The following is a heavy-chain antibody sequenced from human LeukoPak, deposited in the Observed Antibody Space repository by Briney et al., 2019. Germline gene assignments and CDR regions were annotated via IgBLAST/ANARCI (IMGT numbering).Heavy chain of an antibody. Sequence: GGSLRLSCAASGFTFSSYAMHWVRQAPGKGLEYVSAISSNGGSTYYANSVKGRFTISRDNSKNTLYLQMNSLRAEDTAVYYCAKDLIAVAGTGFDYWGQGTLVTVSS. J-gene: IGHJ4*02. CDR1: GFTFSSYA. V-gene: IGHV3-64*01. CDR3: AKDLIAVAGTGFDY. CDR2: ISSNGGST. D-gene: IGHD6-19*01.